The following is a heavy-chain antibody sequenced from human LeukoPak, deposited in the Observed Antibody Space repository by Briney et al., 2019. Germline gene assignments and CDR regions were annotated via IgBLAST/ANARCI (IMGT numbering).Heavy chain of an antibody. D-gene: IGHD6-19*01. Sequence: GGSLRLSCAASGFTFSSYGMHWVRQAPGKGLEWVAVISYDGSNKYYADSVKGRFTISRDNSKNTLYLQMNSLRAEDTAVYYCAKSGYSSGWWPTGVDAFDIWGQGTMVTVSS. V-gene: IGHV3-30*18. CDR1: GFTFSSYG. J-gene: IGHJ3*02. CDR3: AKSGYSSGWWPTGVDAFDI. CDR2: ISYDGSNK.